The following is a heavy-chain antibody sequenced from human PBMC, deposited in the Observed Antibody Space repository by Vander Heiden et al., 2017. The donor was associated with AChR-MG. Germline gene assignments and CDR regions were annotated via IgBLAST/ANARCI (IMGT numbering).Heavy chain of an antibody. CDR2: ISDNGGST. J-gene: IGHJ4*02. CDR3: AKEYGGAFDY. V-gene: IGHV3-23*01. CDR1: GFTFSSYA. Sequence: EVQLLESGGGVVQPGGSLRRSCAAPGFTFSSYAMGWVRQAPGKGLEWVSAISDNGGSTYYADSVKGRFTISRDNSKNTLFLQMNSPRADDTAVYYCAKEYGGAFDYWGQGTLVTVSS. D-gene: IGHD2-21*01.